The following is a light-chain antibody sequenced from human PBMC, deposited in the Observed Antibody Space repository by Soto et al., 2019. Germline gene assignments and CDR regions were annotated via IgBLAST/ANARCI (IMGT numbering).Light chain of an antibody. CDR1: SSDVGGYNF. CDR2: GVS. J-gene: IGLJ3*02. Sequence: QSVLTQPASVSGSPGQSITISCTGTSSDVGGYNFVSWYQQHPGKAPKVIIYGVSDRPSGVSTRFSGSKSGDTASLTISGLQPEDEADYYCSSFRDSNTWVFGGGTKLTVL. V-gene: IGLV2-14*01. CDR3: SSFRDSNTWV.